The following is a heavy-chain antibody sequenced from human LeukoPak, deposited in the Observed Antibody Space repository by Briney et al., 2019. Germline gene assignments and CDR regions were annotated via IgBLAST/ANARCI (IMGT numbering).Heavy chain of an antibody. V-gene: IGHV4-4*07. CDR2: IYTSGST. J-gene: IGHJ5*02. D-gene: IGHD3-10*01. CDR1: GGSFSGYY. CDR3: ARDSGTTGEVKFDP. Sequence: SETLSLTCAVYGGSFSGYYWSWIRQPAGKGLEWIGRIYTSGSTTYNPSLKSRVTMSVDTSKNQFSLKLSSVTAADTAIYYCARDSGTTGEVKFDPWGQGTLVTVSS.